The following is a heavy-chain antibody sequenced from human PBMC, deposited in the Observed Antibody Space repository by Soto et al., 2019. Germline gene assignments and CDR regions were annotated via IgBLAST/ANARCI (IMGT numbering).Heavy chain of an antibody. CDR1: GGTFSSYA. Sequence: QVQLVQSGAEVKKPGSSVKVSCKASGGTFSSYAISWVRQAPGQGLEWMGGIIPIFGTANYAQKFQGRVTITADESTSTAYMELSSLRSEDTAVYYCAREDPGDDFWSGPGGGMDVWGQGTTVTVSS. CDR3: AREDPGDDFWSGPGGGMDV. J-gene: IGHJ6*02. V-gene: IGHV1-69*01. D-gene: IGHD3-3*01. CDR2: IIPIFGTA.